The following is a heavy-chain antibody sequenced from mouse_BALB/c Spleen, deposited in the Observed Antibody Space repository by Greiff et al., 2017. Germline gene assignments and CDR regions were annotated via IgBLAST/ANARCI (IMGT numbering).Heavy chain of an antibody. CDR3: ARDIYYGSSYGFDYAMDY. V-gene: IGHV14-3*02. Sequence: DVQLQESGAELVKPGASVKLSCTASGFNIKDTYMHWVKQRPEQGLEWIGRIDPANGNTKYDPKFQGKATISADTSSNTAYLQLSSLTSEDTAVYYCARDIYYGSSYGFDYAMDYWGQGTSVTVSS. J-gene: IGHJ4*01. CDR1: GFNIKDTY. CDR2: IDPANGNT. D-gene: IGHD1-1*01.